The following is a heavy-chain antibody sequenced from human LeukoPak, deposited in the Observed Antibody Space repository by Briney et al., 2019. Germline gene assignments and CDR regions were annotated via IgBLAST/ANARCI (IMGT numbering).Heavy chain of an antibody. V-gene: IGHV4-34*01. CDR1: GWSFSGYY. Sequence: KPSETLTLTCAGYGWSFSGYYWSWIRQPPGKGLEWIAEINHSGSTNYNPSLKSRVTISVNTSKNKFTLKLSSVTAADTAVYYCAKVYSSSFQGDYWGQGTLVTVSS. CDR3: AKVYSSSFQGDY. CDR2: INHSGST. J-gene: IGHJ4*02. D-gene: IGHD6-13*01.